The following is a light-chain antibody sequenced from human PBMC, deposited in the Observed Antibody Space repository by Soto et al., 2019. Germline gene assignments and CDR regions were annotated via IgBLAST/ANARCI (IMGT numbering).Light chain of an antibody. CDR2: GAS. J-gene: IGKJ5*01. CDR3: QQYDNSPIT. V-gene: IGKV3-20*01. CDR1: ESVSIN. Sequence: EIVMTQSPVTLSMSPGERATLSCRAGESVSINLAWYQQKPGQAPRLLIYGASTRATGIPDRFSGTGSETDFTLTISRLEPEDFAVYYCQQYDNSPITFGQGTRLEI.